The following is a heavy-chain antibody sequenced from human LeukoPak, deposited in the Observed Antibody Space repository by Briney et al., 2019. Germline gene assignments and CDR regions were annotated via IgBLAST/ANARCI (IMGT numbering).Heavy chain of an antibody. J-gene: IGHJ4*02. D-gene: IGHD3-22*01. CDR1: GYTSTGYY. CDR3: AREYYYDSSGYDY. CDR2: INPNSGGT. V-gene: IGHV1-2*02. Sequence: GASVKVSCKASGYTSTGYYMHWVRQAPGQGLEWMGWINPNSGGTNYAQKFQGRVTMTRDTSISTAYMELSRLRSDDTAVYYCAREYYYDSSGYDYWGQGTLVTVSS.